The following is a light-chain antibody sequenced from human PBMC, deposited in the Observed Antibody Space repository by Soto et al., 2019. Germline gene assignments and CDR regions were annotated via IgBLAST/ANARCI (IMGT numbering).Light chain of an antibody. Sequence: IQMTQSPSSLSASVGDRVTITCRASQTISCYLNWYQQKLGKDPKLLIFAASSLQSGVPSRFSGSGSGTDFTFSIGSLQPEDFATFFCQQSFSTPRTFGGGTKVDIK. CDR1: QTISCY. V-gene: IGKV1-39*01. J-gene: IGKJ4*01. CDR2: AAS. CDR3: QQSFSTPRT.